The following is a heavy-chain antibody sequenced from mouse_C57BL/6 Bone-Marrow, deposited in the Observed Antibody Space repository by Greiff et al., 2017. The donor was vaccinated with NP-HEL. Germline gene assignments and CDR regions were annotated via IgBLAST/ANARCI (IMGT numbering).Heavy chain of an antibody. CDR3: AREIYDGYSFAY. V-gene: IGHV5-4*01. CDR1: GFTFSSYA. Sequence: DVQLVESGGGLVKPGGSLKLSCAASGFTFSSYAMSWVRQTPEKRLEWVATISDGGSYTYYPDNVKGRFTISRDNAKNNLYLQMSHLKSEDTAMYYCAREIYDGYSFAYWGQGTLVTVSA. D-gene: IGHD2-3*01. CDR2: ISDGGSYT. J-gene: IGHJ3*01.